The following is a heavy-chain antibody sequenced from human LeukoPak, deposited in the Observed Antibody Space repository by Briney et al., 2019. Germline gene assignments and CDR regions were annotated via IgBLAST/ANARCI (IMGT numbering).Heavy chain of an antibody. CDR3: ARAEGYGGELDS. V-gene: IGHV3-30*04. CDR1: GFTFSTYA. D-gene: IGHD4-23*01. J-gene: IGHJ4*02. Sequence: GGSLRLSCAASGFTFSTYAMHRVRQAPGKGLEWVAVIPYDGSNKYYADSVKGRFTISRENSKNRLYLQMNSLRAEDTAVYYCARAEGYGGELDSWGRGTLVTVSS. CDR2: IPYDGSNK.